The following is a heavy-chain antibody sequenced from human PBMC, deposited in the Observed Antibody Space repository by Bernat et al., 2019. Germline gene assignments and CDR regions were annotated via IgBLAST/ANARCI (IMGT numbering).Heavy chain of an antibody. J-gene: IGHJ4*02. V-gene: IGHV4-39*01. Sequence: QLQLQASGPGLVKLSETLSLTCTVSGDSISSSSYHWAWIRQPPGKGLEWIGSIYYSGSTYYNPSLESRVTISVDTSKNQFSLKLNSVTAADTAVYYCARISSGWPNCFDYWGQGTLVTVSS. D-gene: IGHD6-19*01. CDR2: IYYSGST. CDR1: GDSISSSSYH. CDR3: ARISSGWPNCFDY.